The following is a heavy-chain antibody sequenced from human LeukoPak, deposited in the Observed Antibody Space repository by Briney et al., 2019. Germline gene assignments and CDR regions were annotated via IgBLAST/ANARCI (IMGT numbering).Heavy chain of an antibody. J-gene: IGHJ5*02. V-gene: IGHV1-18*04. Sequence: GASVKVSCKASGYTFTSYYMHWVRQAPGQGLEWMGWISAYNGNTNYAQKLQGRVTMTTDTSTSTAYMELRSLRSDDTAVYYCARSNSITMVRGPLKHTNWFDPWGQGTLVTVSS. CDR2: ISAYNGNT. CDR3: ARSNSITMVRGPLKHTNWFDP. CDR1: GYTFTSYY. D-gene: IGHD3-10*01.